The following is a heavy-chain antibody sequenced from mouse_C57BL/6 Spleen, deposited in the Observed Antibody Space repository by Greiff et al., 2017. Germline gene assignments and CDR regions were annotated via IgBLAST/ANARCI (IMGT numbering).Heavy chain of an antibody. V-gene: IGHV1-59*01. D-gene: IGHD1-1*01. J-gene: IGHJ1*03. CDR1: GYTFTSYW. CDR2: IDPSDSYT. Sequence: QVQLQQPGAELVRPGTSVKLSCKASGYTFTSYWMHWVKQRPGQGLEWIGVIDPSDSYTNYNQKFKGKATLTVDTSSSTAYMQLSSLTSEDSAVYYCARSGITTVVAQDVWGTGTTVTVSS. CDR3: ARSGITTVVAQDV.